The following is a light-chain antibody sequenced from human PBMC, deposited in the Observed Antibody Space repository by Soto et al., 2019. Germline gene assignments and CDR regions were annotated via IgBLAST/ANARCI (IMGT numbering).Light chain of an antibody. CDR2: KAS. CDR3: QHYHSYSEA. CDR1: QTISSW. Sequence: DIHLAHSDSTLSVSLGDRVAITCRASQTISSWLAWYQQKPGKAPKLLIYKASTLKSGVPSRFSGSGSGTEFTLTISSLQPDDFATYYCQHYHSYSEAFGQGTKVDIK. J-gene: IGKJ1*01. V-gene: IGKV1-5*03.